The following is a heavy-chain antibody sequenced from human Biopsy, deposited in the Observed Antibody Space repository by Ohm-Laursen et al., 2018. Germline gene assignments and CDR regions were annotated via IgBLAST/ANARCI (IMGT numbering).Heavy chain of an antibody. CDR3: ARDRGQNFYDSTGYYNGMDG. J-gene: IGHJ6*02. Sequence: SLRFSCAASGFRFDDYAMHWVRQRPGKGLEWVSGISWISRNTGYADSVKGRFTITRDNAKNSLYLQMNSLRPEDTALYYCARDRGQNFYDSTGYYNGMDGWGQGTTVTVAS. V-gene: IGHV3-9*01. D-gene: IGHD3-22*01. CDR1: GFRFDDYA. CDR2: ISWISRNT.